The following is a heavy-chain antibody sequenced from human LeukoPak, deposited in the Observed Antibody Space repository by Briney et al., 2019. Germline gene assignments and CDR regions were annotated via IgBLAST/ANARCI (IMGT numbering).Heavy chain of an antibody. CDR1: GFTFSGNA. CDR3: TKLRGASWDLLAFDY. Sequence: GGSLRLSCVASGFTFSGNAMSWVRQTPGKGLEWVSAISGGDGTYYADSVKGRFTISRDNSKNTLYLQMNSLRAEDTAIYYCTKLRGASWDLLAFDYWGQGALVTVSS. J-gene: IGHJ4*02. V-gene: IGHV3-23*01. CDR2: ISGGDGT. D-gene: IGHD1-26*01.